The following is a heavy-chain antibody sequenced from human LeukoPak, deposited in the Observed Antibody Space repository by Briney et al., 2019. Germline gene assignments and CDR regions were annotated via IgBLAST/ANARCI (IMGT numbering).Heavy chain of an antibody. CDR2: IKQDGSEK. V-gene: IGHV3-7*01. CDR1: GFTFSSYA. D-gene: IGHD2-2*01. Sequence: GGSLRLSCAASGFTFSSYAMSWVRQAPGKGLEWVANIKQDGSEKYYVDSVKGRFTISRDNAKNSLYLQMNSLRAEDTAVYYCARGNIVVVPAAEGDYYYYYYMDVWGKGTTVTVSS. J-gene: IGHJ6*03. CDR3: ARGNIVVVPAAEGDYYYYYYMDV.